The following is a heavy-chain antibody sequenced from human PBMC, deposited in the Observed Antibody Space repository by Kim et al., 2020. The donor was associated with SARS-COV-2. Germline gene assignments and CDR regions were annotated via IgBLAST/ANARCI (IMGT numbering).Heavy chain of an antibody. D-gene: IGHD3-10*01. CDR3: ALIPGDYYGSGSYPDY. V-gene: IGHV3-30*03. CDR1: GFTFSSYG. CDR2: ISYDGSNK. Sequence: GGSLRLSCAASGFTFSSYGMHWVRQAPGKGLEWVAVISYDGSNKYYADSVKGRFTISRDNSKNTLYLQMNSLRAEDTAVYYCALIPGDYYGSGSYPDYWGQGTLVTVSS. J-gene: IGHJ4*02.